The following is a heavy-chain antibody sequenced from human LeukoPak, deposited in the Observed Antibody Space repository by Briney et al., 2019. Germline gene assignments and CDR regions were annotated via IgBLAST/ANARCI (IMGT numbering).Heavy chain of an antibody. CDR3: ARDRGDGMDV. V-gene: IGHV4-31*03. CDR2: IYQNGDT. D-gene: IGHD3-10*01. Sequence: PSETLSLTCIVSGDSISNGAYYWSWIRQHPGKGLEWIGHIYQNGDTFYNPSLKSRVNISIDASQSQFSLELISVTAADTAVYHCARDRGDGMDVWRQGTTVTVSS. CDR1: GDSISNGAYY. J-gene: IGHJ6*02.